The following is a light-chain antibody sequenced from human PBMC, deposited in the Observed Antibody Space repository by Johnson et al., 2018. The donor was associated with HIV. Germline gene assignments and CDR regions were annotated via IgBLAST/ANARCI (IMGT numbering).Light chain of an antibody. J-gene: IGLJ1*01. CDR2: DNN. CDR1: SSNIGNNY. CDR3: GSWDSSLSAFV. Sequence: QSVLTQPPSVSAAPGQKVTISCSGSSSNIGNNYVSWYQQVPGTAPKLLIYDNNKRPSEIPDRFSGSKSGTSATLGITGLQTGDETDYYCGSWDSSLSAFVFGTGTNVTVL. V-gene: IGLV1-51*01.